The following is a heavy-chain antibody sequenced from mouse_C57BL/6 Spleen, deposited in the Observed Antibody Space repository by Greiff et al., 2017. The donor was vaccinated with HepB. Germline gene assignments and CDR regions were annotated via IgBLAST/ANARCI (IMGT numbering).Heavy chain of an antibody. CDR2: IDPANGNT. CDR3: ARSGVYYDYDRTAFDY. D-gene: IGHD2-4*01. J-gene: IGHJ2*01. Sequence: VQLQQSVAELVRPGASVKLSCTASGFNIKNTYMHWVKQRPEQGLEWIGRIDPANGNTKYAPKFQGKATITADTSSNTAYLQLSSLTSEDTAILYCARSGVYYDYDRTAFDYWGQGTTLTVSS. CDR1: GFNIKNTY. V-gene: IGHV14-3*01.